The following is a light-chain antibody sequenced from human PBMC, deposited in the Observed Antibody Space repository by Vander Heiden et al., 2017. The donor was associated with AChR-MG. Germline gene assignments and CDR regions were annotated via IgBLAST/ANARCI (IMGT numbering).Light chain of an antibody. V-gene: IGLV3-21*02. CDR1: NIGSKS. CDR2: DNS. CDR3: QVWDSSSDHVV. Sequence: SYVLTQPPSVSVAPGQTARIPCGGNNIGSKSVHWYQRKPGQAPVVVVYDNSDRPSGIPERFSGSNSGNTATLTISRVEAGDEADYHCQVWDSSSDHVVFGGGTKLTVL. J-gene: IGLJ2*01.